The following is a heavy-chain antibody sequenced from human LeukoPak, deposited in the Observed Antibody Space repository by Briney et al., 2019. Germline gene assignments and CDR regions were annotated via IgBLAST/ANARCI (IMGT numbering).Heavy chain of an antibody. CDR2: ISSSGSTI. Sequence: PGGSLRLSCAAPGFTFSSYEMNWVRQAPGKGLEWASYISSSGSTIYYADSVKGRFTISRDNAKNSLYLQMNSLRAEDTAVYYCAASITPNAFDIWGQGTMVTVSS. J-gene: IGHJ3*02. CDR3: AASITPNAFDI. CDR1: GFTFSSYE. V-gene: IGHV3-48*03. D-gene: IGHD4-23*01.